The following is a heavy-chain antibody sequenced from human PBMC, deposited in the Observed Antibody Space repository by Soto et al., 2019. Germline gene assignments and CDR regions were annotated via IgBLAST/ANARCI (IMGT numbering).Heavy chain of an antibody. J-gene: IGHJ4*02. V-gene: IGHV3-30-3*01. CDR3: ARDQVKGTMTIL. Sequence: QVQLVESGGGVVQPGRSLRLSCAASGFTFINYAMHWVRQAPGKGLEWVAVISYDGSNQYYADSVKGRFTISRDNSKNTMYLQMNSLSAEDTAVYHCARDQVKGTMTILWGQGTLVTVSS. CDR1: GFTFINYA. D-gene: IGHD4-17*01. CDR2: ISYDGSNQ.